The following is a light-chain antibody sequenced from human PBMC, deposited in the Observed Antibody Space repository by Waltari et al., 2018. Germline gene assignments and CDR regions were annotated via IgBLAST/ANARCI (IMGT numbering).Light chain of an antibody. CDR1: NSNIGKNF. Sequence: QSVLTQPPSASGTPGQRVTISCSGSNSNIGKNFVYWYQPLAGTAPKLLVYRDDQRPPGCPDRFSGSKSGTSASLAITGLRSDDEADYYCAAWDDSLSGQVLFGGGTKLTVL. J-gene: IGLJ3*02. CDR3: AAWDDSLSGQVL. V-gene: IGLV1-47*01. CDR2: RDD.